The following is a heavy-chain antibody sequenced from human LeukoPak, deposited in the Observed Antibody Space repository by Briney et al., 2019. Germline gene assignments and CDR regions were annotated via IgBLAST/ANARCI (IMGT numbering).Heavy chain of an antibody. CDR1: GFTFSDYY. CDR3: ARGSGSYFAEYFQH. Sequence: GGSLRLSCAASGFTFSDYYMSWIRQAPGKGLEYVSAISSNGGSTYYANSVKGRFTISRDNSKNTLYLQMGSLRAEDMAVYYCARGSGSYFAEYFQHWGQGTLVTVSS. V-gene: IGHV3-64*01. D-gene: IGHD1-26*01. J-gene: IGHJ1*01. CDR2: ISSNGGST.